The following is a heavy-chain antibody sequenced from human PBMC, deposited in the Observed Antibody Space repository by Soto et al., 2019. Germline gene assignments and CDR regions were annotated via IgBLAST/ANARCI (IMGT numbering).Heavy chain of an antibody. Sequence: EVQLLESGGGLVQPGGSLRLSCVASVFTFTTYGMNWVRQAPGKGLEWVSGISASGDSTFNADSVKGRFTISRDNSKNTLYLQMNSLRAEDTAVYYCAKDLLQWLIVGHDAFDIWGQGTMVTVSS. D-gene: IGHD6-19*01. J-gene: IGHJ3*02. CDR1: VFTFTTYG. CDR3: AKDLLQWLIVGHDAFDI. CDR2: ISASGDST. V-gene: IGHV3-23*01.